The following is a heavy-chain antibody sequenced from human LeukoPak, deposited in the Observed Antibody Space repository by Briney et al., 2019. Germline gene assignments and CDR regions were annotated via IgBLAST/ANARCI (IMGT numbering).Heavy chain of an antibody. CDR3: AKDLVVVVVVAATYKDY. Sequence: GGSLRLSCAASGFTFSSYAMSWVRQAPGKGLEWVSAISGSGSSTYYADSVKGRFTISRDNSKNTLYLQMNSLRAEDTAVYYCAKDLVVVVVVAATYKDYWGQGTLVTVSS. V-gene: IGHV3-23*01. CDR2: ISGSGSST. D-gene: IGHD2-15*01. J-gene: IGHJ4*02. CDR1: GFTFSSYA.